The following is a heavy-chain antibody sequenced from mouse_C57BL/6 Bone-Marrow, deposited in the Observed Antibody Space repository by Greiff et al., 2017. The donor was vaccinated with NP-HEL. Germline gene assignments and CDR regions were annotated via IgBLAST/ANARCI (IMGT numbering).Heavy chain of an antibody. CDR2: IDPEDGET. V-gene: IGHV14-2*01. CDR1: GFNIKDYY. D-gene: IGHD1-1*01. J-gene: IGHJ3*01. CDR3: ALDYDGSSYGFAY. Sequence: VQLKESGAELVKPGASVKLSCTASGFNIKDYYMHWVKQRTEQGLEWIGRIDPEDGETKYAPKFQGKATITADTSSNTAYLQLSSLTSEDTAVYYCALDYDGSSYGFAYWGQGTLVTVSA.